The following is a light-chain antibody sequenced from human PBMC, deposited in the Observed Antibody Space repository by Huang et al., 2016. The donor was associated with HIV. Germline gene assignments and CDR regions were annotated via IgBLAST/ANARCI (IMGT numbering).Light chain of an antibody. Sequence: MTQSPPSLSASIGDRVTLTCRASRDISTFLAWYQQKPGKPPRLLIYAASIFPSGVPYRFSGGGSGTNFTLTISSLQPEDVANYYCQKYDSAPRTFGQGTKVEL. CDR3: QKYDSAPRT. CDR2: AAS. J-gene: IGKJ1*01. V-gene: IGKV1-27*01. CDR1: RDISTF.